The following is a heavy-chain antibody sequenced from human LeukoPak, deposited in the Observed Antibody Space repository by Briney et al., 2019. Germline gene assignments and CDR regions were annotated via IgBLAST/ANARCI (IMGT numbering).Heavy chain of an antibody. Sequence: SVKVSCKASGGTFSSYAISWVRQAPGQGLECVGGIIPLFGTANYAQKFQGRVTITTDESTSTAYMELSSLTSEDTAVYYCARDGQQTAVAGTNWFDPWGQGTLVTFSS. CDR1: GGTFSSYA. D-gene: IGHD6-19*01. CDR2: IIPLFGTA. J-gene: IGHJ5*02. CDR3: ARDGQQTAVAGTNWFDP. V-gene: IGHV1-69*05.